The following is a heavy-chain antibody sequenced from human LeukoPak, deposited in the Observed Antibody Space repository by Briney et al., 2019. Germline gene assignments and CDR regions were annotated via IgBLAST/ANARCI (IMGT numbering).Heavy chain of an antibody. V-gene: IGHV4-30-2*01. J-gene: IGHJ4*02. CDR2: IYHSGAT. Sequence: SQTLSLTCALSGGSINSGGHSWSWIRQPPGKGLEWIGYIYHSGATYYNPSLKTRVTISADRSKNQFSLTLSSVTAADTAMYYCARIPAWVFDHWGQGILVTVSS. CDR3: ARIPAWVFDH. CDR1: GGSINSGGHS. D-gene: IGHD2-21*01.